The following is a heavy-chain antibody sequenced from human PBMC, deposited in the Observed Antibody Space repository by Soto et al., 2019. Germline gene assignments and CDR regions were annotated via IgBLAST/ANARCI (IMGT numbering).Heavy chain of an antibody. J-gene: IGHJ6*02. CDR1: GFTFSSYA. CDR2: ISYDGSNK. D-gene: IGHD3-10*01. CDR3: AREGYYGSGSYYLNDYYYYYGMDV. Sequence: SLRRYGATSGFTFSSYAMHWVRQAPGKGLEWVAVISYDGSNKYYADSVKGRFTISRDNSKNTLYLQMNSLRAEDTAVYYCAREGYYGSGSYYLNDYYYYYGMDVWGQGTTVTVSS. V-gene: IGHV3-30-3*01.